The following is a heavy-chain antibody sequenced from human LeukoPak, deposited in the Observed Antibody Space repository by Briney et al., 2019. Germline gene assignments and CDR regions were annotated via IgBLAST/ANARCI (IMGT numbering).Heavy chain of an antibody. CDR3: AREVSTFGGVIVTFNWFDP. CDR2: IIPILGIA. V-gene: IGHV1-69*04. J-gene: IGHJ5*02. CDR1: GGTFSSYA. Sequence: ASVKVSCKASGGTFSSYAISWVRRAPGQGLEWMGRIIPILGIANYAQKFQGRVTITADKSTSTAYMELSSLRSEDTAVYYCAREVSTFGGVIVTFNWFDPWGQGTLVTVSS. D-gene: IGHD3-16*02.